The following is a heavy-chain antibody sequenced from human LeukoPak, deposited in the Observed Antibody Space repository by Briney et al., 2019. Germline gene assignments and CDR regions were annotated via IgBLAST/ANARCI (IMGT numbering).Heavy chain of an antibody. CDR2: INPNSGGT. D-gene: IGHD2-15*01. CDR1: GYTFTGYY. CDR3: ARGYCSGGSCYSVFDY. J-gene: IGHJ4*02. Sequence: ASVKVSCKASGYTFTGYYMHWVRQAPGQGLEWMGWINPNSGGTNYAQKFQGRVTMTRDTSISTAYMELSRLRSDDTAVYYCARGYCSGGSCYSVFDYWGQGTLVTSPQ. V-gene: IGHV1-2*02.